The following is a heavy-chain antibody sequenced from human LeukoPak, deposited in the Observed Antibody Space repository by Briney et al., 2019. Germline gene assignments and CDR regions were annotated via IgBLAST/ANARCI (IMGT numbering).Heavy chain of an antibody. CDR3: ARVGRAAAEKGYFQH. CDR2: INSGGSST. Sequence: GGSLRLSCAASGFTFSDYYMSWIRQAPGKGLVWVSCINSGGSSTSYADSVKGRFTISRDNAKNTLYLQMNSLRAEDTAMYYCARVGRAAAEKGYFQHWGQGTLVTVSS. D-gene: IGHD6-13*01. V-gene: IGHV3-74*01. CDR1: GFTFSDYY. J-gene: IGHJ1*01.